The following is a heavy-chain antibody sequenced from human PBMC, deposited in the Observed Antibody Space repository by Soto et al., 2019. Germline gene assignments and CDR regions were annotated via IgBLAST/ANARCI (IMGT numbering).Heavy chain of an antibody. V-gene: IGHV1-69*02. CDR3: ARGSCTNGVCDGLFNY. J-gene: IGHJ4*02. D-gene: IGHD2-8*01. CDR1: GGTFSSYT. CDR2: IIPILGIA. Sequence: GASVKVSCKASGGTFSSYTISWVRQAPGQGLEWMGRIIPILGIANYAQKFQGRVTITADKSTSTAYMELSSLRSEDTAVYYCARGSCTNGVCDGLFNYWGQGTLVTVSS.